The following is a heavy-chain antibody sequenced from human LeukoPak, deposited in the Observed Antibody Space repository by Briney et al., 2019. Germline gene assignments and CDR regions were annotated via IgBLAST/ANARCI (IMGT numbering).Heavy chain of an antibody. J-gene: IGHJ6*03. CDR2: ISSSGSTI. Sequence: GGSLRLSCAASGFTFSIYEMNWVRQAPGKGLEWVSYISSSGSTIYYADSVKGRFTISRDNAKNSMYPQMNSLRAEDTAVYYCARDHVVAVLRFLEWLSVGMDVWGKGTTVTVSS. V-gene: IGHV3-48*03. CDR1: GFTFSIYE. CDR3: ARDHVVAVLRFLEWLSVGMDV. D-gene: IGHD3-3*01.